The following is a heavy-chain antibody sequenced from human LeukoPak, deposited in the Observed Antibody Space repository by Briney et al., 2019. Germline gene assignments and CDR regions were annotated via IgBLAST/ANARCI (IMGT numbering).Heavy chain of an antibody. Sequence: PSESLSLTCTVSGGSISGSSYYWGWIRQPPGKGLEWIGTFYHGGSTYYNPSLKSRVTISVDTSKNQFSLNLTSVTAADTAVYYCARDYYYDSSGYYSDYWGQGTLVTVSS. CDR2: FYHGGST. V-gene: IGHV4-39*07. D-gene: IGHD3-22*01. CDR1: GGSISGSSYY. CDR3: ARDYYYDSSGYYSDY. J-gene: IGHJ4*02.